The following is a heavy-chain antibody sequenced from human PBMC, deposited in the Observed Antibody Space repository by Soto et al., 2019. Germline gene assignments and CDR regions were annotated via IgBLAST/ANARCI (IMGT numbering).Heavy chain of an antibody. J-gene: IGHJ4*02. CDR1: GYTLTELS. CDR3: ATSRITIFGVVIIRYFDY. Sequence: ASGKVSCKVSGYTLTELSMQWVGQAPGKGLEWMGGFDPEDGETIYAQKFQGRVTMTEDTSTDTAYMELSSLRSEDTAVYYCATSRITIFGVVIIRYFDYWGQGTLVPVSS. CDR2: FDPEDGET. V-gene: IGHV1-24*01. D-gene: IGHD3-3*01.